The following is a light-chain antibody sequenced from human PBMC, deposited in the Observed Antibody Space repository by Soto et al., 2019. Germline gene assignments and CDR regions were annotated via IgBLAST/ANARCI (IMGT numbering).Light chain of an antibody. J-gene: IGKJ1*01. CDR3: QQYDSYSRT. V-gene: IGKV1-5*03. CDR2: KAS. Sequence: DIQMTQSTSTLSASVGDRVTITCRASQSISTWLAWYQQKPGKAPKILIYKASTLESGVPSRFSGSGSGTEFTLTISSLQPDDFATYYCQQYDSYSRTFGQGTKVDIK. CDR1: QSISTW.